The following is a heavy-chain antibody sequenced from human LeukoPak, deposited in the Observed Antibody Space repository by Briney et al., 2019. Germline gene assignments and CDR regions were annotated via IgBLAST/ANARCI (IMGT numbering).Heavy chain of an antibody. CDR3: ARDRPYIVVVPAAKDYYYGMDV. Sequence: ASVKVSCKASGYTFTSYGISWVRRAPGQGLEGMGWISAYNGNTNYAQKLQGRVTMTTDTSTSTAYMELRSLRSDDTAVYCCARDRPYIVVVPAAKDYYYGMDVWGQGTTVTVSS. V-gene: IGHV1-18*01. D-gene: IGHD2-2*01. J-gene: IGHJ6*02. CDR2: ISAYNGNT. CDR1: GYTFTSYG.